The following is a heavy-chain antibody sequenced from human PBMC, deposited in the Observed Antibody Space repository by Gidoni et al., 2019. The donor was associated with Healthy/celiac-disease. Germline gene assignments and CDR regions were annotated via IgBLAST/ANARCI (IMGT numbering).Heavy chain of an antibody. Sequence: QVQLVESGGGVVQPGRSLRRSCAASGFTFSSYGMHWGRQVPGKGLEWVAVISYDGSNKYYADSVKGLFTISRDNSKNTLYLQMNSLRAEDTAVYYCAKGARGWSSSDAFDIWGQGTMVTVSS. CDR2: ISYDGSNK. V-gene: IGHV3-30*18. CDR1: GFTFSSYG. D-gene: IGHD2-15*01. CDR3: AKGARGWSSSDAFDI. J-gene: IGHJ3*02.